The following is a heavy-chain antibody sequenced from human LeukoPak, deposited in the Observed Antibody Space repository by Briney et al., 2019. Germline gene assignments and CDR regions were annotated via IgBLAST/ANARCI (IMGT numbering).Heavy chain of an antibody. CDR2: INHSGST. Sequence: SETLSLTCAVYGGSFSGYYWSWIRQPPGKGLEWIGEINHSGSTNYNPSLKSRVTISVDTSKNQFSLKLSSVTAADTAVYYCARLKLGDPHDAFDIWGQGTMVTVSS. CDR1: GGSFSGYY. J-gene: IGHJ3*02. CDR3: ARLKLGDPHDAFDI. D-gene: IGHD3-16*01. V-gene: IGHV4-34*01.